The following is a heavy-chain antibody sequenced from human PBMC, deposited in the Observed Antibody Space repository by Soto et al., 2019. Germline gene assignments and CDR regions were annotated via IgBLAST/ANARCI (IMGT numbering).Heavy chain of an antibody. V-gene: IGHV3-23*01. D-gene: IGHD5-18*01. CDR1: GFTFANHA. CDR3: AIARGATYGFFDY. Sequence: DVQLLESGGGLVQPGGSLRLSCAASGFTFANHAMYWVRPAPGKGLEWVSSTRPGGDSTDYADSVKGRFTISRDNSKSTLYLQLNSLGVEDTALYYCAIARGATYGFFDYWGRGTLVTVSS. CDR2: TRPGGDST. J-gene: IGHJ4*02.